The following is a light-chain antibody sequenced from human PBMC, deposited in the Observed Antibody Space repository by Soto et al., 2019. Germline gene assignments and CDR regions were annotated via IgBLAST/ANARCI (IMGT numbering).Light chain of an antibody. V-gene: IGLV2-14*01. CDR2: EVS. CDR3: SSYTTSSTPVDV. J-gene: IGLJ1*01. Sequence: QSTLTQPASVSGSPGQSITISCTGTSRDVGAYNFVSWYQHHPGKAPKLMIYEVSNRPSGVSNRFSGSKSGNTASLTISGLQAEDEADYYCSSYTTSSTPVDVFGTGTKLTVL. CDR1: SRDVGAYNF.